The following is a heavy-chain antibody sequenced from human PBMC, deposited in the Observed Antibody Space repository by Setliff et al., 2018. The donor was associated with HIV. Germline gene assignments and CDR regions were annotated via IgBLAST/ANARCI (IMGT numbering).Heavy chain of an antibody. Sequence: GGSLRLSCAASGFTFSDHYMSWIRQAPGKGLEWVSYISGGSTSHMNYADSVKGRFTISRDNAKNSLYLQMNSVRADDTAVYYCARAALRYCTSTSCPRVDAFDIWGQGTMVTVSS. J-gene: IGHJ3*02. V-gene: IGHV3-11*05. CDR2: ISGGSTSHM. D-gene: IGHD2-2*01. CDR1: GFTFSDHY. CDR3: ARAALRYCTSTSCPRVDAFDI.